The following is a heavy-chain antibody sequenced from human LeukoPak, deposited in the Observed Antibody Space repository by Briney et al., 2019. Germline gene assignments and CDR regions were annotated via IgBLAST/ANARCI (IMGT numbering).Heavy chain of an antibody. V-gene: IGHV3-53*01. J-gene: IGHJ4*02. CDR1: GFTVSSNY. D-gene: IGHD5-24*01. Sequence: GGSLRLSCAASGFTVSSNYMSWVRQGTGKGLEWVSVIYVGGNTYYSGSVRGRFTISRDNSKNTLYLQMNSLRAEDTAVYYCARGDGYNYWDCWGQGTLVTVSS. CDR2: IYVGGNT. CDR3: ARGDGYNYWDC.